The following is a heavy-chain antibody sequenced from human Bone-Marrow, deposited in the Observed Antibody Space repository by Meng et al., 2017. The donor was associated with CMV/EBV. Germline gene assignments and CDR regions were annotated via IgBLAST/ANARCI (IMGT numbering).Heavy chain of an antibody. D-gene: IGHD2-2*02. CDR2: IYYSGST. J-gene: IGHJ4*02. V-gene: IGHV4-61*01. Sequence: SETLSLTCAVYGGSVSSGSYYWSWIRQPPGKGLEWIGYIYYSGSTNYNPSLKSRVTISVDTSKNQFSLKLSSVTAADTAVYYCARDHQDCSSTSCYSGFDYWGQGTLVTVSS. CDR1: GGSVSSGSYY. CDR3: ARDHQDCSSTSCYSGFDY.